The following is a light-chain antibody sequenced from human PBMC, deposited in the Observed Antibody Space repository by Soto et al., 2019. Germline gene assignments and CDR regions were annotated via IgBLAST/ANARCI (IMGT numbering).Light chain of an antibody. CDR1: QSVSSY. CDR2: DAS. J-gene: IGKJ4*01. V-gene: IGKV3-11*01. CDR3: QQRSNWLT. Sequence: EIVLTQSPATLSLSPGERATLSCRASQSVSSYLAWYQQKPGQAPRLLISDASNRATGIPARFSGSGSGTDVTLTISSLEPEDFAVYYCQQRSNWLTFGGGTKVEIK.